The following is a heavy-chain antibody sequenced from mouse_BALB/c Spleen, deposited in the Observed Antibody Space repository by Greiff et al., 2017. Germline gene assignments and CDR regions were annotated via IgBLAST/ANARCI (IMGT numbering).Heavy chain of an antibody. CDR1: GYSITSDYA. CDR3: AREYYYAMDY. V-gene: IGHV3-2*02. CDR2: ISYSGST. J-gene: IGHJ4*01. Sequence: EVQGVESGPGLVKPSQSLSLTCTVTGYSITSDYAWNWIRQFPGNKLEWMGYISYSGSTSYNPSLKSRISITRDTSKNQFFLQLNSVTTEDTATYYCAREYYYAMDYWGQGTSVTVSS.